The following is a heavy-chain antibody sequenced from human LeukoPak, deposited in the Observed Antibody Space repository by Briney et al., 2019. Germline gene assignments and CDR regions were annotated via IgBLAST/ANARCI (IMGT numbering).Heavy chain of an antibody. J-gene: IGHJ4*02. CDR3: ARVGAYCSSSSCFDY. Sequence: ASVKVSCKASGGTFSSYAISWVRQAPGRGLEWMGWISAYNGNTDYAQNLQDRVTMTTDTSTSTAYMELRSLRSDDTAVYYCARVGAYCSSSSCFDYWDQGTLVTVSS. CDR1: GGTFSSYA. V-gene: IGHV1-18*01. D-gene: IGHD2-2*01. CDR2: ISAYNGNT.